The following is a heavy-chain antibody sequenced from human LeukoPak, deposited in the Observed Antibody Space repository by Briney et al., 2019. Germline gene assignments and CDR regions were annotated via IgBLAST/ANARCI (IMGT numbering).Heavy chain of an antibody. CDR2: IYTSGST. D-gene: IGHD4-17*01. V-gene: IGHV4-4*07. CDR3: AGHDYGDYMDAFDI. CDR1: GGSISSYY. Sequence: SETLSLTCTVSGGSISSYYWSWIRQPAGKGLEWIGRIYTSGSTNYNPSLKSRVTMSVDTSKNQFSLELSSVTAADTAVYYCAGHDYGDYMDAFDIWGQGTMVTVSS. J-gene: IGHJ3*02.